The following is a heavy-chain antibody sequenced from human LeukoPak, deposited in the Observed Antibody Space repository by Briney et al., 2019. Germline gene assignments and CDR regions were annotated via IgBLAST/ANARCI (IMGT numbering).Heavy chain of an antibody. V-gene: IGHV3-53*01. J-gene: IGHJ4*02. CDR2: IYSGGST. Sequence: SVIYSGGSTYYADSVKGRFTISRDNSKNTLYLQMNSLRAEDTAVYYCARDGGRDLTGSVYWGQGTLVTVSS. D-gene: IGHD3-9*01. CDR3: ARDGGRDLTGSVY.